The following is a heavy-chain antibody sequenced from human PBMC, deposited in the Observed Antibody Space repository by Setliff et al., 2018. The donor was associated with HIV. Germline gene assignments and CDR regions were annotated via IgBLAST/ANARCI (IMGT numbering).Heavy chain of an antibody. V-gene: IGHV4-39*01. Sequence: SETLSLTCTVSGGSISSSSYYWGWIRQPPGKGLEWIGSIYYSGSTYYNPSLKSRVTISVDTSKNQFSLKLSSVTAADTAVYYCARSPTSNYLYYFDFWGQGTLVTVSS. CDR1: GGSISSSSYY. CDR3: ARSPTSNYLYYFDF. D-gene: IGHD4-4*01. CDR2: IYYSGST. J-gene: IGHJ4*02.